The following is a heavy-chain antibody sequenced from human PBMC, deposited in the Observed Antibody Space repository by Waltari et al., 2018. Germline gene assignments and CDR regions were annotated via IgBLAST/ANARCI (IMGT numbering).Heavy chain of an antibody. V-gene: IGHV4-31*03. Sequence: QVQLQESGPGLLKPSQTLSLTCTVSGDSLTSGGYYGSWIPQHPGRGLEWIGYIYYLGNTYYNPSLRSRVTVSSDTSKNQFSLKLTSVTAADTAVYYCARDGGNTGYGMDVWGQGTTVTVSS. D-gene: IGHD3-16*01. CDR3: ARDGGNTGYGMDV. J-gene: IGHJ6*02. CDR1: GDSLTSGGYY. CDR2: IYYLGNT.